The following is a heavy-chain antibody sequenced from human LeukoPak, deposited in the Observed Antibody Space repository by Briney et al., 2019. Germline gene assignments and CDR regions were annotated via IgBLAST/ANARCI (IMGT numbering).Heavy chain of an antibody. J-gene: IGHJ3*02. CDR1: AFTFRSYS. D-gene: IGHD3-10*01. CDR3: AREGYYGALDI. V-gene: IGHV3-48*02. CDR2: ISCSSNVEV. Sequence: GGSLRLSCAASAFTFRSYSMKWVRQAPGKGLEWISYISCSSNVEVAYADSVKGRFTISRDNAKNSLYLQMNSLRDDDTAVYYCAREGYYGALDIWGQGTMVTVSS.